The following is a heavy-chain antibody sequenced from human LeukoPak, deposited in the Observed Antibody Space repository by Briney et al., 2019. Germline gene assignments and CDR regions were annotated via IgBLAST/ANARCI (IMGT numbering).Heavy chain of an antibody. CDR2: INHSGST. CDR1: GGSISSGDYY. J-gene: IGHJ4*02. CDR3: ARRGWYLVDY. D-gene: IGHD6-19*01. Sequence: SETLSLTCTVSGGSISSGDYYWSWIRQPPGKGLEWIGEINHSGSTNYNPSLKSRVTISVDTSKNQFSLKLSSVTAADTAVYYCARRGWYLVDYWGQGTLVTVSS. V-gene: IGHV4-39*07.